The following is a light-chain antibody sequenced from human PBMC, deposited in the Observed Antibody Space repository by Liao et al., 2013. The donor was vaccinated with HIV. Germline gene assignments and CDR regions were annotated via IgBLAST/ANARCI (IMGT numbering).Light chain of an antibody. CDR1: KLGEKY. Sequence: SYELTQPPSVSVSPGQTARITCSGNKLGEKYTSWYQQKPGQSPVVVMYQDKKRPSGIPERFSGSISGNTATLTISGTQAMDEADYYCQAWDSSTGVFGGGTKLTVL. CDR2: QDK. CDR3: QAWDSSTGV. J-gene: IGLJ3*02. V-gene: IGLV3-1*01.